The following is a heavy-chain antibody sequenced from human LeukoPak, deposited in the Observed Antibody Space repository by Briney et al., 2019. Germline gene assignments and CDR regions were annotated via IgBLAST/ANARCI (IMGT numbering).Heavy chain of an antibody. D-gene: IGHD3-3*01. J-gene: IGHJ5*02. Sequence: SETLSLTCTVYWSLIRQPPGKGLEWIGYIYYSGSTNYNPSLKSRVTISVDTSKNQFSLKLSSVTAADTAVYYCARSDSITIFGVVYNWFDPWGQGTLVTVSS. V-gene: IGHV4-59*01. CDR2: IYYSGST. CDR3: ARSDSITIFGVVYNWFDP.